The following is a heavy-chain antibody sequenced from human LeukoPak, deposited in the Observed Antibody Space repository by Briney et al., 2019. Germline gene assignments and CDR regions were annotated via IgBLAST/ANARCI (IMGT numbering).Heavy chain of an antibody. CDR1: GGTFSSYA. CDR2: IIPIFGTA. J-gene: IGHJ4*02. D-gene: IGHD5-18*01. V-gene: IGHV1-69*06. CDR3: AIERGYSYGYGGGRFFDY. Sequence: GSSVKVSCKASGGTFSSYAISWVRQAPGQGLEWMGGIIPIFGTANYAQKFQGRVTITADKSTSTAYMELSSLRSEDTAVYYCAIERGYSYGYGGGRFFDYWGQGTLVTVSS.